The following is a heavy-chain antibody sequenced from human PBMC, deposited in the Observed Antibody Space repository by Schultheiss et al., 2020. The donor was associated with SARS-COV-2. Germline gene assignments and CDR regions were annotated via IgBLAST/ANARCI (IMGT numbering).Heavy chain of an antibody. CDR3: GRGTARGELLPFDC. J-gene: IGHJ4*02. V-gene: IGHV3-21*01. D-gene: IGHD1-26*01. Sequence: GGSLRLSCAASGFTFNNYSMNWVRQAPGKGLEWVSSIGRTPSNLYYADSVQGRFTISRDNTKNSLYLHMNSLRVDDTAVYYCGRGTARGELLPFDCWGLGTLVTVSS. CDR2: IGRTPSNL. CDR1: GFTFNNYS.